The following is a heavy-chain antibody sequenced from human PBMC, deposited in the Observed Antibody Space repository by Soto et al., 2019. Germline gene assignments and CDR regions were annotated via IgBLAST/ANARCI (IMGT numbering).Heavy chain of an antibody. V-gene: IGHV3-30-3*01. D-gene: IGHD3-22*01. CDR3: ARDPDYYDSSGPFDY. Sequence: GSLSLSCAASGFTFSSYAMHWVRQAPGKGLEWVAVISYDGSNKYYADSVKGRFTISRDNSKNTLYLQMNSLRAEDTAVYYCARDPDYYDSSGPFDYWGQGTLVTVSS. CDR2: ISYDGSNK. J-gene: IGHJ4*02. CDR1: GFTFSSYA.